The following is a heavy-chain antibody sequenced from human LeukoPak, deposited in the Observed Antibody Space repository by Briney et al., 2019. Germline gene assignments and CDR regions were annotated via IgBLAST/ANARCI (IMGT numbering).Heavy chain of an antibody. CDR1: GGSIRSSSYY. CDR3: ARGLVGATQSDY. CDR2: IYYSGST. Sequence: SETLSLTCTVSGGSIRSSSYYWGWIRQPPGKGLEWIGSIYYSGSTNYNPSLKSRVTISVDTSKNHFSLKLTSVTAADTAVYYCARGLVGATQSDYWGQGTLVTVSS. J-gene: IGHJ4*02. D-gene: IGHD1-26*01. V-gene: IGHV4-39*02.